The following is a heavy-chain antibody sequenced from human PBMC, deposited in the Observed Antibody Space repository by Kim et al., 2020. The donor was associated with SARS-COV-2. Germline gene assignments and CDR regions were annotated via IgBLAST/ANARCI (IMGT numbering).Heavy chain of an antibody. CDR1: GFTFSDYA. CDR3: AKDFGSSALDP. Sequence: GGSLRLSCEASGFTSGFTFSDYAMNWVRQAPGKGLEWVSLISGSEGATYYADSVKGRFTISRDNSKNVLYLQMNSLRVEDTATYYCAKDFGSSALDPWG. J-gene: IGHJ5*02. CDR2: ISGSEGAT. V-gene: IGHV3-23*01. D-gene: IGHD6-19*01.